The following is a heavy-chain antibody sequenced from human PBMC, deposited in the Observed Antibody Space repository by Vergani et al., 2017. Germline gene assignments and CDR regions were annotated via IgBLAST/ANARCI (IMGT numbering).Heavy chain of an antibody. Sequence: QVQLVESGGGVVQPGRSLRLSCAASGFTFSSYGMLWVRQAPGKGLEWVAVISYDGSNKYYADSVKGRFTISRDNSKNTLYLQMNSLRAEDTAVYYCAKDFYGITGTMIYYYYYYGMDVWGQGTTVTVSS. D-gene: IGHD1-20*01. V-gene: IGHV3-30*18. CDR2: ISYDGSNK. CDR1: GFTFSSYG. CDR3: AKDFYGITGTMIYYYYYYGMDV. J-gene: IGHJ6*02.